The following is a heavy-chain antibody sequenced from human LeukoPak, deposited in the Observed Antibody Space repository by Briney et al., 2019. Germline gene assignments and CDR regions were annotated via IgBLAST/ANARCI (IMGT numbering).Heavy chain of an antibody. D-gene: IGHD5-12*01. V-gene: IGHV3-30*03. CDR1: GFTFSTYG. J-gene: IGHJ4*02. CDR3: VRVWGHSGYDYFPFDY. CDR2: ISYDGSNK. Sequence: PGGSLRLSCAASGFTFSTYGMHWVRQAPGKGLEWVAVISYDGSNKYYADSVKGRFTISRDNSKNTLYLQMNSLRAEDTAVYYCVRVWGHSGYDYFPFDYWGQGTLVTVSS.